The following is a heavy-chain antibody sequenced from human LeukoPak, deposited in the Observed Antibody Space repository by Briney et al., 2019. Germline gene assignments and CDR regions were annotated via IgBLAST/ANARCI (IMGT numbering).Heavy chain of an antibody. J-gene: IGHJ2*01. V-gene: IGHV3-48*03. CDR3: ARNGGNSYWYLDL. D-gene: IGHD4-23*01. CDR2: ISRSDSNI. Sequence: GGSLRLSCAASGFTFSSYEMNWVRQAPGKGLEWVSYISRSDSNIYYADSVKARFTISRANAKNSLYLQLNSLKAEDTAVYYCARNGGNSYWYLDLWGRGSLVTVSS. CDR1: GFTFSSYE.